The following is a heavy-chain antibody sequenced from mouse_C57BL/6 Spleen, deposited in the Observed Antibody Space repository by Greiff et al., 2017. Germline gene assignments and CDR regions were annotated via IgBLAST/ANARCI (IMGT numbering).Heavy chain of an antibody. D-gene: IGHD2-12*01. CDR2: ISSGSSTI. CDR1: GFTFSDYG. Sequence: EVKLVESGGGLVKPGGSLKLSCAASGFTFSDYGMHWVRQAPEKGLEWVAYISSGSSTIYYADTVKGRFTFSRDNAKNTLFLHMTSLRSEDTAMYYCARGSQYYSNDPYYAMDYGGQGTSVTVSS. J-gene: IGHJ4*01. V-gene: IGHV5-17*01. CDR3: ARGSQYYSNDPYYAMDY.